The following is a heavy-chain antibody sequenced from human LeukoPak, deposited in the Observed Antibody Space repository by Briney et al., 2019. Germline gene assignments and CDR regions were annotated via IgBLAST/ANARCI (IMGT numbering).Heavy chain of an antibody. CDR3: ARDRRGWSGY. D-gene: IGHD6-19*01. CDR1: GFTFSDYW. CDR2: INEDGSEK. V-gene: IGHV3-7*01. J-gene: IGHJ4*02. Sequence: GGSLRLSCAASGFTFSDYWMSWVRQAPGKGLEGVANINEDGSEKYYVDSVKGRFTISRDNAKNSLYLQMNSLRAEDTAVYYCARDRRGWSGYWGQGTPVTVSS.